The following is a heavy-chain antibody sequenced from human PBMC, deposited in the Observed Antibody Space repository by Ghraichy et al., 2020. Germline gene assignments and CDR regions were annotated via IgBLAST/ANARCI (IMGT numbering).Heavy chain of an antibody. J-gene: IGHJ6*02. CDR2: TSYDGSNK. D-gene: IGHD3-3*01. Sequence: LSLTCAASGFTFSRYGMHWVRQAPGEGLEWVTVTSYDGSNKNYADSVKGRFTISRDNSKNTLYLQINSLRPEDTAVYYCAKERDTSGYYSFRGDYSGMDGWGQGTMVTVSS. CDR3: AKERDTSGYYSFRGDYSGMDG. CDR1: GFTFSRYG. V-gene: IGHV3-30*18.